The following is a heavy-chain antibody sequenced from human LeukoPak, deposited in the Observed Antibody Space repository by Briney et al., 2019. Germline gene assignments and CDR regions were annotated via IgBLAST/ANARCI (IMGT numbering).Heavy chain of an antibody. Sequence: ASVKVSCKASGYTFTTYDISWVRQATGQGLEWMGWMNPNSGNTGYSQKFQGRVTMTRDTSISTAYMELGSLTSEDTAVYFCARKMAMDVWGLGTTVTVSS. J-gene: IGHJ6*02. CDR3: ARKMAMDV. CDR2: MNPNSGNT. D-gene: IGHD2-8*01. V-gene: IGHV1-8*02. CDR1: GYTFTTYD.